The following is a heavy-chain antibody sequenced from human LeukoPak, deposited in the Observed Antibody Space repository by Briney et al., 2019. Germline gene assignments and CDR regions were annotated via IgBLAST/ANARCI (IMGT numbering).Heavy chain of an antibody. CDR1: GFTVSNNY. Sequence: GGSLRLSCVASGFTVSNNYMTWVRQAPGKGLEWVSLIYSGGSTYYADSVKGRFTISRDNSKNTVYLQMNSLRAEDTALYYCAKALGRSAAMVLFDYWGQGTLVTVSS. V-gene: IGHV3-66*01. J-gene: IGHJ4*02. CDR3: AKALGRSAAMVLFDY. CDR2: IYSGGST. D-gene: IGHD5-18*01.